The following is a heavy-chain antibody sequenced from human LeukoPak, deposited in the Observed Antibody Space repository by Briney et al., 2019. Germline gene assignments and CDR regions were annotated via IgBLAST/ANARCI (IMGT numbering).Heavy chain of an antibody. CDR3: VKDNGRWFDP. CDR2: IYYSGST. Sequence: SETLSLTCTVSGGSMRSNYWSLTRQPPGKGLEWIGNIYYSGSTNYNPSLKSRVTISIDPSKNQFSLKLSSVTAADTAIYYCVKDNGRWFDPWGQGTLVIVSS. D-gene: IGHD1-26*01. CDR1: GGSMRSNY. J-gene: IGHJ5*02. V-gene: IGHV4-59*01.